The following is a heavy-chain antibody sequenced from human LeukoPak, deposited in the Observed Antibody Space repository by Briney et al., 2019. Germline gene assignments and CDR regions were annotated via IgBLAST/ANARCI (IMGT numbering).Heavy chain of an antibody. J-gene: IGHJ4*02. Sequence: SETLSLTCTVSGGSISSGGYYWSWIRQPPGKGLEWIGYIYHSGSTYYNPSLKSRVTISVDRSKNQFSLKLRSVTAADTAVYYCAKGTLRGYSSSPWDYWGQGTLVTVSS. CDR2: IYHSGST. V-gene: IGHV4-30-2*01. CDR1: GGSISSGGYY. D-gene: IGHD6-6*01. CDR3: AKGTLRGYSSSPWDY.